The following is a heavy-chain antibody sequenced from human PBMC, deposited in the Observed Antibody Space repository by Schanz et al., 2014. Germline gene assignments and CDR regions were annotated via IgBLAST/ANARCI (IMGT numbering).Heavy chain of an antibody. D-gene: IGHD3-3*01. V-gene: IGHV3-30*03. J-gene: IGHJ4*02. CDR3: ARDLLVSHYDFWSGNDY. CDR2: ISYDGSDK. Sequence: QVQLVESGGGVVQPGRSLRLSCAASGFTFSNYGLVWVRQAPGKGLEWLAVISYDGSDKFHADSVKGRFTISRDNSKNTLYLQMNSLRADDTAVYYCARDLLVSHYDFWSGNDYWGQGTLVTVSS. CDR1: GFTFSNYG.